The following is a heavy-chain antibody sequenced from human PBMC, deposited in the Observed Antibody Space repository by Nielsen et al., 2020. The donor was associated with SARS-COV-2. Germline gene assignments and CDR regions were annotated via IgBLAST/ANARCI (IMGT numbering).Heavy chain of an antibody. Sequence: GESLKISCAAHGFSFRSYGMHWVRQAPGKGLEWVAVIWHDGSNKYYGDSVKGRFTVSRDNSKNTLYLQMNSLRAEDTAVYYCASNTYYYESESSPLDDYWGQGSLVTVSS. D-gene: IGHD3-10*01. CDR2: IWHDGSNK. CDR1: GFSFRSYG. V-gene: IGHV3-33*01. CDR3: ASNTYYYESESSPLDDY. J-gene: IGHJ4*02.